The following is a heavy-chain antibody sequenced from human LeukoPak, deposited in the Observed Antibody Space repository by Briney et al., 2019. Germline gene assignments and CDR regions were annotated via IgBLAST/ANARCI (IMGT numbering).Heavy chain of an antibody. CDR3: ARGSSSNSWYFDY. J-gene: IGHJ4*02. Sequence: SQTPSLTCAISGDSVSSNSATWTWIRQSPSRGLEWLGRTYYRSKWYNDYAVSVKSRITINPDTSRNQFSLQLNSVTPEDTAVYYCARGSSSNSWYFDYWGQGTLVTVSS. D-gene: IGHD2-2*01. CDR1: GDSVSSNSAT. V-gene: IGHV6-1*01. CDR2: TYYRSKWYN.